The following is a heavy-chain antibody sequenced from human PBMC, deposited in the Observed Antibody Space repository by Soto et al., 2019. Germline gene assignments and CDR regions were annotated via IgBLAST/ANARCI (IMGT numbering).Heavy chain of an antibody. J-gene: IGHJ4*02. CDR1: GGTFSSYA. V-gene: IGHV3-30-3*01. CDR2: ISYDGSNK. Sequence: GGSLRLSCAAPGGTFSSYAMHWVRQAPGKGLEWVAVISYDGSNKYYADSVKGRFTISRDNSKNTLYLQMNSLRAEDTAVYYCAREPPYPSYCSSTSCYGDYFDYWGQGTLVTVSS. CDR3: AREPPYPSYCSSTSCYGDYFDY. D-gene: IGHD2-2*01.